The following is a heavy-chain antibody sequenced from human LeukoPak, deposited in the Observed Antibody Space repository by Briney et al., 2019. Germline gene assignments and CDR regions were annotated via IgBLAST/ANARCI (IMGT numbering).Heavy chain of an antibody. J-gene: IGHJ4*02. CDR1: GYRLTNNW. CDR3: VRFGLTSSLDY. V-gene: IGHV5-51*01. CDR2: IYPGDSDT. D-gene: IGHD6-13*01. Sequence: GESLKISCKISGYRLTNNWIGWVRQVPGKGLEWMGLIYPGDSDTRYSPSFQGQVTFSVDASISTAYLQLSGLRASDTTIYYCVRFGLTSSLDYWGQGTLVTVSS.